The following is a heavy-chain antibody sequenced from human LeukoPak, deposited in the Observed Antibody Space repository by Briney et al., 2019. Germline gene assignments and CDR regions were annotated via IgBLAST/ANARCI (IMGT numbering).Heavy chain of an antibody. J-gene: IGHJ4*02. D-gene: IGHD5-24*01. CDR2: IYYSGST. V-gene: IGHV4-30-4*01. CDR3: ARAEMATGDFDY. CDR1: GGPISSGDYY. Sequence: SQTLSLTCTVSGGPISSGDYYWSWIRQPPGKGLEWIGYIYYSGSTYYNPSLKSRVTISVDTSKNQFSLKLSSVTAADTAVYYCARAEMATGDFDYWGQGTLVTVSS.